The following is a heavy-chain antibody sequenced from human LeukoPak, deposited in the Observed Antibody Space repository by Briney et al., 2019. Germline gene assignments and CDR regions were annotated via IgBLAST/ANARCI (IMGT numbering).Heavy chain of an antibody. Sequence: GESLKISCKGSGYTFSSYWMSWVRQAPGKGLEWVANIKQDGSEKYYVDSVKGRFTISRDNAKNSLYLQMNSLRAEDTAVYYCARDRGGYYYWGQGTLVTVSS. D-gene: IGHD3-22*01. CDR3: ARDRGGYYY. V-gene: IGHV3-7*05. J-gene: IGHJ4*02. CDR1: GYTFSSYW. CDR2: IKQDGSEK.